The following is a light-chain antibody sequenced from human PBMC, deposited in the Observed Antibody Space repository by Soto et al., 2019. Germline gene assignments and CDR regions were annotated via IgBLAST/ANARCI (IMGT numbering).Light chain of an antibody. CDR2: DVS. J-gene: IGLJ2*01. CDR3: CSYAGSYTFGV. Sequence: QSALTQPRSVSGSPGQSVTISCTGTSSDVGGYNYVSWYQQHPGKAPKLMIYDVSKRPSGVPDRFSGSKSGNTASLTISGLQAEDEADDYCCSYAGSYTFGVFGGGTKVTVL. CDR1: SSDVGGYNY. V-gene: IGLV2-11*01.